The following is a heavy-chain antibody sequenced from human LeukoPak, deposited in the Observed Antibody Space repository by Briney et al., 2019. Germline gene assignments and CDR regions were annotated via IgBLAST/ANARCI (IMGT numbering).Heavy chain of an antibody. V-gene: IGHV4-59*01. D-gene: IGHD6-13*01. CDR1: GGSISSYY. CDR2: ISDSGGT. CDR3: ARVPYSNTWYPDY. Sequence: SETLSLTCTVSGGSISSYYWSWIRQPPGEGLEWIGYISDSGGTNYNPSLKSRVTILLDASKNQFSLKLSSVTAADTAVYYCARVPYSNTWYPDYWGHGTLVTVSS. J-gene: IGHJ4*01.